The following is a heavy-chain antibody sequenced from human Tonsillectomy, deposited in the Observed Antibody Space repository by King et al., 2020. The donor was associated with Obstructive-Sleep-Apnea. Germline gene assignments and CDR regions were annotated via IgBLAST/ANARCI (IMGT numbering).Heavy chain of an antibody. Sequence: QLQESGPGLVKPSETLSLTCSVSGGFISSDYWSWIRQPPGKGLEWIGYIYYSGSTNYNPSLTSRVTISVDTSKNQFSLKLIPVTAADTAVYYCARTPFWWQPDAYYYGMDVWGQGTTVTVSS. CDR3: ARTPFWWQPDAYYYGMDV. CDR2: IYYSGST. D-gene: IGHD2-15*01. CDR1: GGFISSDY. J-gene: IGHJ6*02. V-gene: IGHV4-59*01.